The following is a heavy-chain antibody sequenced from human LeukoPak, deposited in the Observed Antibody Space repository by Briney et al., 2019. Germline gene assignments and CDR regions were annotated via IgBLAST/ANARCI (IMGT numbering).Heavy chain of an antibody. CDR2: ISYDGSNK. CDR3: ARDHSVDTAMVPDY. Sequence: PGGSLRLSCAASGFTFSSYAMHWVRQAPGKGLEWVAVISYDGSNKYYADSVKGRFTISRDNSKNTLYLQMNSLRAEDTAVYYCARDHSVDTAMVPDYWGRGTLVTVSS. J-gene: IGHJ4*02. CDR1: GFTFSSYA. V-gene: IGHV3-30*04. D-gene: IGHD5-18*01.